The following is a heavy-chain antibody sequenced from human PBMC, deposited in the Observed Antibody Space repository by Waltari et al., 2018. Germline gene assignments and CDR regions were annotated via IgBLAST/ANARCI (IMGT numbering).Heavy chain of an antibody. CDR2: ITVNSHKT. CDR3: VRAYCGGDCYSIAFEH. V-gene: IGHV3-23*01. J-gene: IGHJ4*02. CDR1: GFTFNDFA. D-gene: IGHD2-21*02. Sequence: EVHLLESGGKLVQPGGSLRLSCTASGFTFNDFAMTWVRQAPGGGLEWVSEITVNSHKTYYADSVRGRFTISRDNARNALFLQLNSLRAEDTAVYYCVRAYCGGDCYSIAFEHWGQGTLVTVSS.